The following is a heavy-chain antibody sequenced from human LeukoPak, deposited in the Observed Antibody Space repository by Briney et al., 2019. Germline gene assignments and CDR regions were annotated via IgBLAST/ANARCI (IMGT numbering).Heavy chain of an antibody. CDR2: ISAYNGNT. J-gene: IGHJ6*02. V-gene: IGHV1-18*01. D-gene: IGHD5-18*01. CDR3: ARDFLRGYSYGSGMDV. CDR1: GYTFTSYG. Sequence: ASVKVSCKASGYTFTSYGISWVRQAPGQGLEWMGWISAYNGNTNYAQKLQGRVTMTTDTSTSTAYMELRSLRSDDTAVYYCARDFLRGYSYGSGMDVWGQGTTVTVSS.